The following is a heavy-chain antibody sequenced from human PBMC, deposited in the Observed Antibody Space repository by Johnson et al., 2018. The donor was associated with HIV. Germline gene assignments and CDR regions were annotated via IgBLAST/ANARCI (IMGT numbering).Heavy chain of an antibody. CDR1: GFTFSSYW. Sequence: VQLVESGGGLVQPGGSLRLSCAASGFTFSSYWMSWVRQAPGKGLEWVANIKHDGSEKYYVDSVKGRFTISRDNAKKTLYMQMNSLRAEDTAVYYCARGRIRQAYSWNDDDAFDIGGQGTMVTVSA. D-gene: IGHD1-20*01. CDR3: ARGRIRQAYSWNDDDAFDI. V-gene: IGHV3-7*01. CDR2: IKHDGSEK. J-gene: IGHJ3*02.